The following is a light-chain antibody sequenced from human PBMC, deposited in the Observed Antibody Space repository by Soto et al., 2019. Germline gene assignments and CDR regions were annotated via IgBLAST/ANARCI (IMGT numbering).Light chain of an antibody. CDR1: SRDVGGYNY. CDR2: DVS. J-gene: IGLJ1*01. V-gene: IGLV2-14*01. Sequence: QPALTQHASVSGSPGQSITISCAGTSRDVGGYNYVSWYQQHPGKAPKLMIYDVSNRPSGISNRFSGSKSGNTASLTISGLQAEDEADYYCSSYTSSSTYVFGTGTKVTVL. CDR3: SSYTSSSTYV.